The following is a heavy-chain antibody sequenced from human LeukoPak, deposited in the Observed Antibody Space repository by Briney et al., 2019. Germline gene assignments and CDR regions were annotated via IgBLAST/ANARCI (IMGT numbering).Heavy chain of an antibody. CDR3: ARGSVHYGMDV. CDR2: IYTSGST. V-gene: IGHV4-4*07. CDR1: GGSISSYY. J-gene: IGHJ6*02. Sequence: SETLSLTCTVSGGSISSYYWSWIRQPAGEGLEWIGRIYTSGSTNYDPSLKSRVTMSVDTSKNQFSLKLSSVTAADTAVYYCARGSVHYGMDVWGQGTTVTVSS. D-gene: IGHD2-15*01.